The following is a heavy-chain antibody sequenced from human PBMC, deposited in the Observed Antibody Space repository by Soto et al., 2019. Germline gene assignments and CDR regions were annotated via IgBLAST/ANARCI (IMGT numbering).Heavy chain of an antibody. CDR1: AYTFTSYY. Sequence: QVQLVQSGAEVKKPGASVRVSCKASAYTFTSYYVHWVRQAPGQGPEWMGMINPSRGGTDYAQKFQGRVTMTRDTSTTTVYMELSSLRSEDTAIYYCTRSIITTAGTDAFDLWGQGTSVTASS. J-gene: IGHJ3*01. CDR2: INPSRGGT. V-gene: IGHV1-46*03. CDR3: TRSIITTAGTDAFDL. D-gene: IGHD1-1*01.